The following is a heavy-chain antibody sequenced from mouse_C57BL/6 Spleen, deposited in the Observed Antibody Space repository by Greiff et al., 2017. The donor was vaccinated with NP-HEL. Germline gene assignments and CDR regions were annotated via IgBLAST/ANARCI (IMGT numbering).Heavy chain of an antibody. CDR3: ARWGALYYYAMDY. Sequence: EVQLQQSGPGLVKPSQSLSLTCSVTGYSITSGYYWNWIRQFPGNKLEWMGYISYDGSNNYNPSLKNRISITRDTSKNQFFLKLNSVTTEDTATYYCARWGALYYYAMDYWGQGTSVTVSS. CDR2: ISYDGSN. CDR1: GYSITSGYY. J-gene: IGHJ4*01. V-gene: IGHV3-6*01. D-gene: IGHD6-5*01.